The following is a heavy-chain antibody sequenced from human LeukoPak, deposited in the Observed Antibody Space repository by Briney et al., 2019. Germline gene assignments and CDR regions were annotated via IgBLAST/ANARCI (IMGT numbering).Heavy chain of an antibody. CDR2: IYTSGST. CDR1: GGSISSGSYY. V-gene: IGHV4-61*02. Sequence: SETLSLTCTVSGGSISSGSYYWSWIRQPAGKGLEWIGRIYTSGSTNYNPSLKSRVTISVDTSKNQFSLKLSSVTAADTAVYYCARTVAVVIPSFYYYMDVWGKGTTVTVSS. CDR3: ARTVAVVIPSFYYYMDV. J-gene: IGHJ6*03. D-gene: IGHD3-22*01.